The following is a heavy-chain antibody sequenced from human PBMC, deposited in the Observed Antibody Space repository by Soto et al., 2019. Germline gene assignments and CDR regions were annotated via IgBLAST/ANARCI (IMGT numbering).Heavy chain of an antibody. CDR1: GGSISSYY. D-gene: IGHD3-16*02. V-gene: IGHV4-59*01. CDR2: IYYSGST. CDR3: ARVAGDYVWGSYRYLDY. Sequence: NPSETLSLTCTVCGGSISSYYWSWIRQPPGKGLEWIGYIYYSGSTNYNPSLKSRVTISVDTSKNQFSLKLSSVTAADTAVYYCARVAGDYVWGSYRYLDYWGQGTLVTVSS. J-gene: IGHJ4*02.